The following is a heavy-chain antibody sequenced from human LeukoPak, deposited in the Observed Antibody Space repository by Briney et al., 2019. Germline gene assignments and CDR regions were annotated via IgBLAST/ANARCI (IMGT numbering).Heavy chain of an antibody. J-gene: IGHJ2*01. CDR3: ARLRAVLLWFGESRYFDL. D-gene: IGHD3-10*01. CDR1: GGSISSSNW. Sequence: SGTLSLTCAVSGGSISSSNWWSWVRQPPGKGLEWIGEIYHSGSTNYNPSLKSRVTISVDKSKNHFSLKLSSVTAADTAVYYCARLRAVLLWFGESRYFDLWGRGTLVTVSS. CDR2: IYHSGST. V-gene: IGHV4-4*02.